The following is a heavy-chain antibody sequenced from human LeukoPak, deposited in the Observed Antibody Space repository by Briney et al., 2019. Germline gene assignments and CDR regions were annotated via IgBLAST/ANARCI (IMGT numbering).Heavy chain of an antibody. J-gene: IGHJ4*02. CDR2: ISSNGGST. V-gene: IGHV3-64D*06. Sequence: PGGSLRLSCSASGFTFSSYAMHWVRQAPGKGLEYVSAISSNGGSTYYADSVKGRFTISRDNSKNTLYLQMSSLRAEDTAVCYCVKDMEYNWNDVGLDYWGQGTLVTVSS. CDR3: VKDMEYNWNDVGLDY. D-gene: IGHD1-1*01. CDR1: GFTFSSYA.